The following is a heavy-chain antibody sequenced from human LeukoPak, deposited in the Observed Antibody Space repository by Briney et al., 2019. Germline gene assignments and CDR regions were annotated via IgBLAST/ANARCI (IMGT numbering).Heavy chain of an antibody. CDR3: AREYYGDYVGY. V-gene: IGHV4-39*07. Sequence: SETLSLTCTVSDGSISSSSYYWGWIRQPPGKGLEWIGSIYYSGSTYYNPSLKSRVTISVDTSKNQFSLKLSSVTAADTAVYYCAREYYGDYVGYWGQGTLVTVSS. CDR2: IYYSGST. J-gene: IGHJ4*02. CDR1: DGSISSSSYY. D-gene: IGHD4-17*01.